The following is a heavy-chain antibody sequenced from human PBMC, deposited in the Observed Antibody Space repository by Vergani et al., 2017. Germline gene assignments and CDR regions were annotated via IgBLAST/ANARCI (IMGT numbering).Heavy chain of an antibody. CDR2: IIPIFGTT. CDR3: ATSLGARGWFDP. V-gene: IGHV1-69*18. Sequence: QVQLVQSGAEVKKPGASVKVSCKASGYTFTSYYMHWVRQAPGQGLEWMGRIIPIFGTTSYAQKFQGRVTILADESTSTAYMELSSLRSEDTAVYYCATSLGARGWFDPWGQGTLVTVSS. CDR1: GYTFTSYY. D-gene: IGHD1/OR15-1a*01. J-gene: IGHJ5*02.